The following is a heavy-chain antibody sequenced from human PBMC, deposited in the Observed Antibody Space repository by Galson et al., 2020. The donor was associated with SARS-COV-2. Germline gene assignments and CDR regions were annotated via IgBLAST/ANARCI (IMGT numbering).Heavy chain of an antibody. CDR1: GGSIRSGSYY. D-gene: IGHD1-26*01. V-gene: IGHV4-61*02. CDR2: ISNGVNT. CDR3: ARESRWDRYFDH. Sequence: SETLSLTCTVSGGSIRSGSYYWRWIRQPAGKGLEWIGRISNGVNTTYNPSLKSRVTISIHTYKHQVSLKLRSVTAADPAVSYCARESRWDRYFDHWGQGTLVTVSS. J-gene: IGHJ4*02.